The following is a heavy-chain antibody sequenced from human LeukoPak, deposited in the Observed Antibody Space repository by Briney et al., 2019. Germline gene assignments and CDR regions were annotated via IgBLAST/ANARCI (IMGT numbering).Heavy chain of an antibody. CDR1: GGSMSSDY. CDR3: ARRGSGSQYYFAY. CDR2: IYSSGST. V-gene: IGHV4-4*07. D-gene: IGHD3-10*01. J-gene: IGHJ4*02. Sequence: PSETLSLTCTVAGGSMSSDYGSWIRQPAGKGREWIGRIYSSGSTNYNPSLKSRVTMSLDTSKNQFSLKLNSVTAADTAVYYCARRGSGSQYYFAYWGQGTLVTVSS.